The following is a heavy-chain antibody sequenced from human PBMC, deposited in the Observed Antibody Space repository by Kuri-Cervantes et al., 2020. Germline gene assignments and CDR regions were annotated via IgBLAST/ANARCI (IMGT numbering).Heavy chain of an antibody. J-gene: IGHJ4*02. D-gene: IGHD1-26*01. Sequence: LSCAVYGGSFSGYYWSWIRQPPGKGLEWIGEINHSGSTNYNPSLKSRVTISVDTSKNQFSLKLSSVTAADTAVYYCARISIVGAIADYWGQGTLVTVSS. CDR1: GGSFSGYY. V-gene: IGHV4-34*01. CDR3: ARISIVGAIADY. CDR2: INHSGST.